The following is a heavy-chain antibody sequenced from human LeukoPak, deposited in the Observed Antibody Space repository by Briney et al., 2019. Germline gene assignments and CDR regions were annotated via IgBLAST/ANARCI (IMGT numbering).Heavy chain of an antibody. CDR1: GFTFSSYG. D-gene: IGHD6-13*01. CDR2: IWYDGSNK. CDR3: ARKCSSSWYADY. V-gene: IGHV3-33*08. J-gene: IGHJ4*02. Sequence: GGSLRLSCAASGFTFSSYGMHWVRQAPGKGLEWVAVIWYDGSNKYYADSVKGRFTISRDNSKNTLYLEMRSLRAEDTAVYYCARKCSSSWYADYWGQGTQVTVSS.